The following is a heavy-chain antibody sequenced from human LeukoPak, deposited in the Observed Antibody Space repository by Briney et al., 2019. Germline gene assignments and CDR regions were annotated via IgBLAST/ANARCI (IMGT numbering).Heavy chain of an antibody. D-gene: IGHD2-15*01. CDR2: IYPGDSDT. CDR1: GYSFSSYW. V-gene: IGHV5-51*01. CDR3: ARRVVVASTSLGDFDY. J-gene: IGHJ4*02. Sequence: GESLKISCKGSGYSFSSYWIGWVRQKPGKGLEWVGIIYPGDSDTRYSPSFQGLVTISADKSISTTYLQWRSLKTSDTAMFFCARRVVVASTSLGDFDYWGQGTLVTVSS.